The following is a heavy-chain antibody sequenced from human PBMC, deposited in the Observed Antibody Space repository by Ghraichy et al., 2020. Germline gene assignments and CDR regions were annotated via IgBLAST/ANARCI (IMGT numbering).Heavy chain of an antibody. CDR2: ISSSGSTI. Sequence: GGSLRLSCAASGFTFSSYEMNWVRQAPGKGLEWVSYISSSGSTIYYADSVKGRFTISRDNAKNSLYLQMNSLRAEDTAVYYCARDRVGGSYPDAFDIWGQGTMVTVSS. D-gene: IGHD1-26*01. J-gene: IGHJ3*02. CDR3: ARDRVGGSYPDAFDI. V-gene: IGHV3-48*03. CDR1: GFTFSSYE.